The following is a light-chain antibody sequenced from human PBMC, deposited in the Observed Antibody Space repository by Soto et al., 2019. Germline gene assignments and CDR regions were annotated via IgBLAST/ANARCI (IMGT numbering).Light chain of an antibody. CDR3: GTWDSSLRAFYV. CDR1: SSNIGHNY. J-gene: IGLJ1*01. CDR2: DNN. Sequence: HSVLTQPPSVSAAPGQKVTISCSGSSSNIGHNYVSWYQQLPGTAPKLLIYDNNKRPSGIPDRFSGSKSGTSATLGITGLQTGDEADYYCGTWDSSLRAFYVFGTGTKLTVL. V-gene: IGLV1-51*01.